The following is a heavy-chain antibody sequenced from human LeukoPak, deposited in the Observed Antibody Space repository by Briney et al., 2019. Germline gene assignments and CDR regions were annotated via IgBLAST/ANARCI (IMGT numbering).Heavy chain of an antibody. D-gene: IGHD6-25*01. Sequence: PGGSLRLSCAASGFTFSRYWMGWVRQAPGKGREWGANIKQDGSEKYYVDSVKGRFTISRDNAKNSLYLQMNSLRAEDTAVYYCAREVAAAGDFDIWGQGTMVTVSS. CDR3: AREVAAAGDFDI. J-gene: IGHJ3*02. V-gene: IGHV3-7*03. CDR2: IKQDGSEK. CDR1: GFTFSRYW.